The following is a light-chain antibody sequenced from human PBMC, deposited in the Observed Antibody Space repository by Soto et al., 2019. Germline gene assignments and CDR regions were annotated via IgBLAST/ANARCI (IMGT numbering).Light chain of an antibody. CDR3: QQYSSFSLT. V-gene: IGKV3-11*01. J-gene: IGKJ1*01. CDR2: DAS. Sequence: EIVLTQSQATLSLSPGVRATVSCRASQSVSLSLAWYQQKPGQAPRLLIYDASKRASGFPARFSGSGSGTDFTLTISSLQPDDFATYYCQQYSSFSLTFGQGTKVDIK. CDR1: QSVSLS.